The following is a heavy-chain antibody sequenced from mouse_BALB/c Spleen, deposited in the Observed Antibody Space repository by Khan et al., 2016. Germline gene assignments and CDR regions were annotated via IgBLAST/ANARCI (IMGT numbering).Heavy chain of an antibody. V-gene: IGHV3-2*02. CDR3: AVIHYYGYFDY. D-gene: IGHD1-2*01. J-gene: IGHJ2*01. Sequence: EVQLQESGPGLVKPSQSLSLTCTVTGYSITSDYTWNWIRQFPGNKLEWMGYISYSGSTIYNPSLKSRISITRDTSKNQFFLQLNSVTTEDTVTYYCAVIHYYGYFDYWGQGTTLTVSS. CDR2: ISYSGST. CDR1: GYSITSDYT.